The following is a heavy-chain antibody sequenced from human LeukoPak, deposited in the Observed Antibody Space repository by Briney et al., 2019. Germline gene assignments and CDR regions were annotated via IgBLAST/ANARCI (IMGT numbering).Heavy chain of an antibody. D-gene: IGHD3-9*01. CDR1: GGSISSSSYY. CDR3: ASLVQYYDILTGYYISQTFDY. Sequence: SETLSLTCTVSGGSISSSSYYWGWIRQPPGKGLEWIGSIYYSGSTYYNPSLKSRVTISVDTSKNQFSLKLSSVTAADTAVYYCASLVQYYDILTGYYISQTFDYWGQGTLVTVSS. CDR2: IYYSGST. V-gene: IGHV4-39*01. J-gene: IGHJ4*02.